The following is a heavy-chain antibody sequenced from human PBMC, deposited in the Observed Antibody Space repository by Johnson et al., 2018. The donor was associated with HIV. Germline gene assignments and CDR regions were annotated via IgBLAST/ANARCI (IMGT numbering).Heavy chain of an antibody. CDR3: ARGGKRVMAAFDI. J-gene: IGHJ3*02. CDR2: ISSSGNTI. D-gene: IGHD3-16*01. CDR1: GITFSDYY. Sequence: QVQLVESGGGVVQPGGSLRLSCAASGITFSDYYMSWIRQAPGKGLEWVSSISSSGNTIYYADSVKGRVTISRDNSKNTLYLQMNSLSAEDTAVYYCARGGKRVMAAFDIWGQGTMVTVSS. V-gene: IGHV3-11*04.